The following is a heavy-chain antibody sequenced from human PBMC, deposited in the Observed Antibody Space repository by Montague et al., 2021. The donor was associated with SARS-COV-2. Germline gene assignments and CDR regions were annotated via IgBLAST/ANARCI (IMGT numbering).Heavy chain of an antibody. D-gene: IGHD3-10*01. Sequence: SETLSLTCTVSGGSISPYYWTWIRQPPGKGLEWISHIYYTGNTKYKPSLKSRVTISVDTSKNQFSPNLKSVTAADTAVYYCARDRGRYFDSGSYNWLDSWGQGTLVTVSS. CDR3: ARDRGRYFDSGSYNWLDS. V-gene: IGHV4-59*01. CDR1: GGSISPYY. CDR2: IYYTGNT. J-gene: IGHJ5*01.